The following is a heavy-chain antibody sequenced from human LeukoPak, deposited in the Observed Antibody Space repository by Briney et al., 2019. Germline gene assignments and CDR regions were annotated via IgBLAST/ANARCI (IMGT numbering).Heavy chain of an antibody. D-gene: IGHD4-17*01. CDR2: IYYSGST. CDR1: GGSISSSSYY. CDR3: ARLKYGEVDY. Sequence: SETLSLTCTVSGGSISSSSYYWGWIRQPPGKGLEWIGSIYYSGSTYYNPSLKSRVTISVDTSKNQFSLKLSSVTAADTAVYYCARLKYGEVDYWGQGTLDTVSS. V-gene: IGHV4-39*01. J-gene: IGHJ4*02.